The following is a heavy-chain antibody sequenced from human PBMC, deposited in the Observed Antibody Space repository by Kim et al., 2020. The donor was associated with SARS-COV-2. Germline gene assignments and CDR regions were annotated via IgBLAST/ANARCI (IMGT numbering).Heavy chain of an antibody. V-gene: IGHV1-2*02. CDR3: ARGSITSGGVIVIVDY. D-gene: IGHD3-16*02. Sequence: KFQGRVTMTRDTSISTAYMELSRLRSDDTAVYYCARGSITSGGVIVIVDYWGQGTLVTVSS. J-gene: IGHJ4*02.